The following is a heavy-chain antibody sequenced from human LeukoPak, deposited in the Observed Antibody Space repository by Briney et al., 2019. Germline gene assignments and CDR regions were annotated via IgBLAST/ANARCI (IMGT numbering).Heavy chain of an antibody. CDR3: ARDKSITMIVVVTVYYYYGMDV. V-gene: IGHV3-30-3*01. J-gene: IGHJ6*02. CDR1: GFTFSSYA. D-gene: IGHD3-22*01. Sequence: GGSLRLSCAASGFTFSSYAMHRVRQAPGKGLEWVAVISYDGSNKYYADSVKGRFTISRDNSKNTLYLQMNSLRAEDTAVYYCARDKSITMIVVVTVYYYYGMDVWGQGTTVTVSS. CDR2: ISYDGSNK.